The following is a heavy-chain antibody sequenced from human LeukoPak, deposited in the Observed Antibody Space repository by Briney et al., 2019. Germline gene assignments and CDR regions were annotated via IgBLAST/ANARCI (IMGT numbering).Heavy chain of an antibody. CDR2: SNAGNGNT. Sequence: VASVKVSCKASGYTFTSYAMHWVRQAPGQRLEWMGWSNAGNGNTKYSQEFQGRVTITRDTSASTAYMELSSLRSEDMAVYYCARDSAGYSSGWYNFDYWGQGTLVTVSS. CDR1: GYTFTSYA. CDR3: ARDSAGYSSGWYNFDY. J-gene: IGHJ4*02. D-gene: IGHD6-19*01. V-gene: IGHV1-3*02.